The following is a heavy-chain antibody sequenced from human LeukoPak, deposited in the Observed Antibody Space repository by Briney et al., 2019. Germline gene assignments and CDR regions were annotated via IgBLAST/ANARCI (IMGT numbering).Heavy chain of an antibody. CDR2: ISWNSGSI. J-gene: IGHJ4*02. CDR1: GFTFDDYA. Sequence: GGSLRLSCAASGFTFDDYAMHWVRQAPGKGLEWVSGISWNSGSIGYADSVMGRFTISRDNAKNSLYLQMNSLRAEDTAVYYCARDFQSYYWGQGTLVTVSS. D-gene: IGHD1-1*01. V-gene: IGHV3-9*01. CDR3: ARDFQSYY.